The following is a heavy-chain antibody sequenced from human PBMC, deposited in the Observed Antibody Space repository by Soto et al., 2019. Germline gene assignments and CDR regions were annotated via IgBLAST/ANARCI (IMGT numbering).Heavy chain of an antibody. CDR3: ASRLNWNYDDY. J-gene: IGHJ4*02. CDR2: ISASGGST. D-gene: IGHD1-20*01. V-gene: IGHV3-23*01. Sequence: GGSLRLSCAASGFTFSSYATSWVRQAPGKGLEWVSAISASGGSTYYADSVKGRFTISRDNSKNTLYLQMNSLRAEDTAVYYCASRLNWNYDDYWGQGTLVTVSS. CDR1: GFTFSSYA.